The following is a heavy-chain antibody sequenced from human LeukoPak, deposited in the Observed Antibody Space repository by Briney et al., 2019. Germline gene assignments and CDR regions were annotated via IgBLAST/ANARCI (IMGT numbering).Heavy chain of an antibody. CDR1: GFTFSSYA. CDR2: ISSSSSYI. D-gene: IGHD4-11*01. CDR3: ERDSTITY. V-gene: IGHV3-21*01. Sequence: PGGSLRLSCAASGFTFSSYAMSWVRQAPGKGLEWVSSISSSSSYIYYADSVKGRLTISRDNAKNSLYLQMNSLRAEDTAMYYCERDSTITYWGQGTLVTVSS. J-gene: IGHJ4*02.